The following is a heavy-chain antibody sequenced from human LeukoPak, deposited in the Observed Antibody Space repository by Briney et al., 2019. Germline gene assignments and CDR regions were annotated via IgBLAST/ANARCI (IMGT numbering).Heavy chain of an antibody. J-gene: IGHJ4*02. CDR1: GFTFSSYW. V-gene: IGHV3-74*01. CDR3: AREYSSSWGRYCFDY. Sequence: GGSLRLSCAASGFTFSSYWMHWVRQAPGKGLVWVSRINSDGSSTSYADSVKGRFTISRDNAKNTLYLQMNSLRAEDTAVYYCAREYSSSWGRYCFDYWGQGTLVTVSS. D-gene: IGHD6-13*01. CDR2: INSDGSST.